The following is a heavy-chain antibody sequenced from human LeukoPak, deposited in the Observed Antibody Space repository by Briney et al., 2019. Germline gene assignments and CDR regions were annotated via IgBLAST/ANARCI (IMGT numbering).Heavy chain of an antibody. CDR1: GGSISSRSYS. J-gene: IGHJ4*02. D-gene: IGHD3-3*01. CDR2: IYYRGST. V-gene: IGHV4-39*01. CDR3: VRHRTPISEWPDDFSH. Sequence: SETLSLTCTVSGGSISSRSYSWGWIRQPPGKGLEWIGTIYYRGSTCYNPSLKSRLTISVDTSKNQFSLNLNSVTAADTAVYYCVRHRTPISEWPDDFSHWGQGTLVTVSS.